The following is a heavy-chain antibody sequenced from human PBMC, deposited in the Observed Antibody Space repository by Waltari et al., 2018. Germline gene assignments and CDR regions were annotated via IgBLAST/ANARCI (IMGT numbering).Heavy chain of an antibody. D-gene: IGHD6-13*01. CDR2: IIPILGIA. CDR1: GGTFSSYP. J-gene: IGHJ4*02. CDR3: ARERPGYSSSWYDY. V-gene: IGHV1-69*04. Sequence: QVQLVPSGAEVKKPGSSVKVSCQASGGTFSSYPIRWVRQAPGQGLEWMGRIIPILGIANYAQKFQGRVTITADKSTSTAYMELSSLRSEDTAVYYCARERPGYSSSWYDYWGQGTLVTVSS.